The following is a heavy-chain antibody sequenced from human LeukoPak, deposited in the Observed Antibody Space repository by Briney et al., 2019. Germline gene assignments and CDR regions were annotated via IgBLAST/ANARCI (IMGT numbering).Heavy chain of an antibody. CDR3: ARDRGYSNFDY. J-gene: IGHJ4*02. Sequence: PGEALRLSFAASGFGFSNYWMSWGRPGPGEGLEWVANMNADGSEKNYFDSVKGRFTISRDNAQDSLYLQMNSLRAEDTAVYYCARDRGYSNFDYWGQGTLLTVSS. V-gene: IGHV3-7*01. CDR2: MNADGSEK. CDR1: GFGFSNYW. D-gene: IGHD4-11*01.